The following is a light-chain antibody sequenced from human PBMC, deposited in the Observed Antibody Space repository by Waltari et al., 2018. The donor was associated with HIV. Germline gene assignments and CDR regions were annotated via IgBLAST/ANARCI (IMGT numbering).Light chain of an antibody. CDR3: MQSFHLNT. CDR2: EVS. V-gene: IGKV2-29*03. Sequence: DIVMTQPTLSLSVTPGQPASISCKSRQSLLHSDGKPYLYSFMQKPGQPPHLLIYEVSSRFSGVPDRFSGSGSGTDFTLKISRVEAEDVGVYYCMQSFHLNTFGQGTKLEIK. J-gene: IGKJ2*01. CDR1: QSLLHSDGKPY.